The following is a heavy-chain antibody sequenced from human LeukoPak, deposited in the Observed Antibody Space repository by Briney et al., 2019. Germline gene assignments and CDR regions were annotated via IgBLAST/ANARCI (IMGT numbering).Heavy chain of an antibody. V-gene: IGHV3-48*04. D-gene: IGHD2-2*02. CDR3: AETDCTSSSCYTIDY. CDR2: ISSSSSTI. Sequence: QSGGSLRLSCAASGFTFSSYSMNWVRQAPGKGLEWVSYISSSSSTIYYADSVKGRFTISRDNAKNSLYLQMNSLRAEDTAVYYCAETDCTSSSCYTIDYWGQGTLVTVSS. CDR1: GFTFSSYS. J-gene: IGHJ4*02.